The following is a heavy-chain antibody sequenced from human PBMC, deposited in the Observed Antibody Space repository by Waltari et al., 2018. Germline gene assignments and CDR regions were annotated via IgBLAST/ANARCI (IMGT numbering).Heavy chain of an antibody. CDR1: GGSISSSSYY. D-gene: IGHD3-3*01. CDR2: IYYSGRT. V-gene: IGHV4-39*01. CDR3: ASRGRITIFGVGPDY. Sequence: QLQLQESGPGLVKPSETLSLTCTVSGGSISSSSYYWGWIRQPPGKGLEWIGSIYYSGRTYYNPSRKSRVTRSVDTSKNQFSLKLSAVTAADTAVYYCASRGRITIFGVGPDYWGQGTLVTVSS. J-gene: IGHJ4*02.